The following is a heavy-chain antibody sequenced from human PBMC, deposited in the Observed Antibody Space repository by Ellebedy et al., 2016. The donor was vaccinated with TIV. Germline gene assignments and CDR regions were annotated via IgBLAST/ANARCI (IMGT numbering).Heavy chain of an antibody. CDR2: IWYDGGNK. CDR3: ARDRDGGSYCFDC. J-gene: IGHJ4*02. CDR1: GFTFSSYG. V-gene: IGHV3-33*01. D-gene: IGHD1-26*01. Sequence: PGGSLRLSCAASGFTFSSYGMHWVRQAPGKGLEWVAVIWYDGGNKYYADTVKGRFTISRDNSKNTLYLQMNSLRAEDTAVYHCARDRDGGSYCFDCWGQGTLVTVSS.